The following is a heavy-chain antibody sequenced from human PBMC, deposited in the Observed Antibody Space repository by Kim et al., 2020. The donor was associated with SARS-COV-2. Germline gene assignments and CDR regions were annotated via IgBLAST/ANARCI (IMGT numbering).Heavy chain of an antibody. Sequence: GGSLRLSCAASGFTFSNAWMSWVRQAPGKGLEWVGRIKSKTDGGTTDYAAPVKGRFTISRDDSKNTLYLQMNSLKTEDTAVYYCTTEFYDGRMDPFTSTAYDSRRGYWGQGTLVTVSS. D-gene: IGHD3-22*01. J-gene: IGHJ4*02. V-gene: IGHV3-15*01. CDR2: IKSKTDGGTT. CDR3: TTEFYDGRMDPFTSTAYDSRRGY. CDR1: GFTFSNAW.